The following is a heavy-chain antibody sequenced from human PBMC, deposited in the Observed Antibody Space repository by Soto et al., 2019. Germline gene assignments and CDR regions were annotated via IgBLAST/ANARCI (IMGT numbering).Heavy chain of an antibody. D-gene: IGHD4-17*01. CDR1: GGSISSGGYY. CDR2: IYYSGST. Sequence: ASETLSLTCTVSGGSISSGGYYWSWIRQHPGKGLEWIGYIYYSGSTYYNPSLKSRVTISVDTSKNQFSLKLSSVTAADTAVYYCARWDTVHSYYYYGMDVWGQGPTVTVYS. V-gene: IGHV4-31*03. J-gene: IGHJ6*02. CDR3: ARWDTVHSYYYYGMDV.